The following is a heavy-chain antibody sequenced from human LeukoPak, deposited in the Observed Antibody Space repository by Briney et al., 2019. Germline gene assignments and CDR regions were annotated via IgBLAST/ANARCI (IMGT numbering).Heavy chain of an antibody. CDR3: AKYYNAYCGGDCYFDY. Sequence: GGSLRLSCAASGLIFRNYGMHWVRQAPGKGLEWVSAISGSGGSTYYADSVKGRFTISRDNSKNTLYLQMNSLRAEDTAVYYCAKYYNAYCGGDCYFDYWGQGTLVTVSS. J-gene: IGHJ4*02. D-gene: IGHD2-21*02. CDR1: GLIFRNYG. V-gene: IGHV3-23*01. CDR2: ISGSGGST.